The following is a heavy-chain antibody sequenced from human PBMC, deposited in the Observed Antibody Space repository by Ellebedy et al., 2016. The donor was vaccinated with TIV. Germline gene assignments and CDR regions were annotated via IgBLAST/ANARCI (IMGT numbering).Heavy chain of an antibody. CDR3: VRLWFGESAFDY. CDR2: IYYSGST. CDR1: GDSINSTGYY. Sequence: MPSETLSLTCSVSGDSINSTGYYWGWIRQPPGKGLEWIGSIYYSGSTFYNPSLKSRVTISVDTSKNHFSLKVTSVTATDTAIYFCVRLWFGESAFDYWGQGNLVTVSS. J-gene: IGHJ4*02. D-gene: IGHD3-10*01. V-gene: IGHV4-39*01.